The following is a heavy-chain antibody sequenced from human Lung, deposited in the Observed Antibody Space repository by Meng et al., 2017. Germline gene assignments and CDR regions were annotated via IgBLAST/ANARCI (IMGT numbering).Heavy chain of an antibody. D-gene: IGHD6-13*01. V-gene: IGHV3-74*01. CDR2: IKTDGSTT. CDR3: ARDGTYSN. Sequence: GESLKISCAASGFTFSSYWMHWVRRISGKGLVWVSRIKTDGSTTHYADFVKGRFTIYRDHAKNTVYLQMNSLRAEDTAIYYCARDGTYSNWGQGTLVTVSS. CDR1: GFTFSSYW. J-gene: IGHJ4*02.